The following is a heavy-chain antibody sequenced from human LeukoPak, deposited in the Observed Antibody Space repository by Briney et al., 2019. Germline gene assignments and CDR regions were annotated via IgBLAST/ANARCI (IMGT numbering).Heavy chain of an antibody. D-gene: IGHD3-10*01. CDR1: GYSFTSYW. CDR3: ARTYYYGSGSYFDDAFDI. V-gene: IGHV5-10-1*01. Sequence: GESLKISCKGSGYSFTSYWISWVRQMPGKGLEWMGRIDPSDSYTNYSPSSQGHVTISADKSISTAYLQWSSLKASDTAMYYCARTYYYGSGSYFDDAFDIWGQGTMVTVSS. J-gene: IGHJ3*02. CDR2: IDPSDSYT.